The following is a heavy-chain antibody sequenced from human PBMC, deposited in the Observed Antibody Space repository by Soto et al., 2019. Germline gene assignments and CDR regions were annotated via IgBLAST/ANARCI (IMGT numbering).Heavy chain of an antibody. D-gene: IGHD3-22*01. J-gene: IGHJ4*02. Sequence: SETLSLTCTVSGGSISSYYWSWIRQPPGKGLEWIGYIYYSGSTNYNPSLKSRVTISVDTSKNQFSLKLSSVTAADTAVYYCARSLEFYYDSSGYFDYWGQGTLVTVS. CDR3: ARSLEFYYDSSGYFDY. CDR1: GGSISSYY. CDR2: IYYSGST. V-gene: IGHV4-59*01.